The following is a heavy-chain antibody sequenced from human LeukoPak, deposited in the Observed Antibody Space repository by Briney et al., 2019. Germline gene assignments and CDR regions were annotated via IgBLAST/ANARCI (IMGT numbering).Heavy chain of an antibody. CDR2: IYTSGST. J-gene: IGHJ4*02. D-gene: IGHD3-16*01. V-gene: IGHV4-61*02. CDR1: GGSISSGSYY. CDR3: ARGWGLFDFRAIRGVN. Sequence: PSQTLSLTCTVSGGSISSGSYYWGWIRQPAGKGLEWIGRIYTSGSTNYNPSLKSRVTISVDTSKNQFSLKLNSMPAADTAVYYCARGWGLFDFRAIRGVNWGQGTLVTVSS.